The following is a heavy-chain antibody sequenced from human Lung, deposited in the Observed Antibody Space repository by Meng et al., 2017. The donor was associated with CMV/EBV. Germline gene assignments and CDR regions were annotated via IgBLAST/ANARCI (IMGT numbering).Heavy chain of an antibody. CDR3: ARVLCDDSTCFNGLDF. D-gene: IGHD2-2*01. CDR1: GFTFGHYW. Sequence: GGSXRLXXVASGFTFGHYWMSWVRRSPARGLEWVANIKQDATEARYADSTKGRFTISRDNTRRAVSLEMNSLRVEDSAVYYCARVLCDDSTCFNGLDFWGQGTPVXVSS. V-gene: IGHV3-7*01. CDR2: IKQDATEA. J-gene: IGHJ4*02.